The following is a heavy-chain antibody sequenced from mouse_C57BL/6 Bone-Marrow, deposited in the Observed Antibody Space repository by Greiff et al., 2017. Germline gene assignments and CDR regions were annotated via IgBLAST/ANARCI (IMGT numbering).Heavy chain of an antibody. CDR2: IDPENGDT. D-gene: IGHD2-2*01. CDR1: GFNIKDDY. CDR3: TTYGYDGPCWYFDV. Sequence: VQLQQSGAELVRPGASVKLSCTASGFNIKDDYMHWVKQRPEQGLEWIGWIDPENGDTEYASKFQGKATITADTSSTTAYLQLSSLTSEDTAVYYCTTYGYDGPCWYFDVWGTGTTVTVSA. V-gene: IGHV14-4*01. J-gene: IGHJ1*03.